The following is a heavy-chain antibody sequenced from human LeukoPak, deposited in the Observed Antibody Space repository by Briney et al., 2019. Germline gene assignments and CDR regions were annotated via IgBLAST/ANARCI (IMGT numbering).Heavy chain of an antibody. CDR3: ARSYSGYDLFDY. Sequence: PGGSLRLSCAASGFTVSSNYMSWVRQAPGKGLEWVSVIYSGGSTYYADSEKGRFTISRDNSKNTLYLQMNSLRAEDTAVYYCARSYSGYDLFDYWGQGTLVTVSS. J-gene: IGHJ4*02. D-gene: IGHD5-12*01. CDR1: GFTVSSNY. V-gene: IGHV3-53*01. CDR2: IYSGGST.